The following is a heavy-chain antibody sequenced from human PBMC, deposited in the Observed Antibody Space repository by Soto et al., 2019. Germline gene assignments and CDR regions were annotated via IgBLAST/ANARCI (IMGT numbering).Heavy chain of an antibody. CDR2: IYYSGST. V-gene: IGHV4-61*01. J-gene: IGHJ4*02. CDR3: ARIGWGRELLHFYFDY. CDR1: GGSVSSGSYY. D-gene: IGHD1-26*01. Sequence: KTSETLSLTCTVSGGSVSSGSYYWSWIRQPPGKGPGWIGYIYYSGSTNYNPSLKSRVTISVDTSKNQFSLKLSSVTAADTAVYYCARIGWGRELLHFYFDYWGQGTLVTVSS.